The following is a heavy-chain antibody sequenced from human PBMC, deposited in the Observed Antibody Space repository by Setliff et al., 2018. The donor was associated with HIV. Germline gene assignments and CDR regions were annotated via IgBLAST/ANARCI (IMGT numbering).Heavy chain of an antibody. CDR3: ARNYSPSGYSSAVDY. D-gene: IGHD5-12*01. J-gene: IGHJ4*02. CDR2: IYYSGST. CDR1: GGSISSYY. Sequence: SETLSLTCTVSGGSISSYYWSWIRQPPGKGLEWIGYIYYSGSTYYNPSPKSRVTISVDTSKNQFSLKLSSVTAADTAVYFCARNYSPSGYSSAVDYWGQGTLVTVSS. V-gene: IGHV4-59*08.